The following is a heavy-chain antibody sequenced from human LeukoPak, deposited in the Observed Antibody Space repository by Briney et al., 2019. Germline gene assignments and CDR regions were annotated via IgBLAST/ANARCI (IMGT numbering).Heavy chain of an antibody. D-gene: IGHD1-26*01. CDR3: ATLIVGASGVFDY. Sequence: GASVKVSCKASGYTFTGYYMHWVRQAPGQGLEWMGGFDPEDGETIYAQKFQGRVTMTEDTSTDTAYMELSSLRSEDTAVYYCATLIVGASGVFDYWGQGTLVTVSS. V-gene: IGHV1-24*01. CDR1: GYTFTGYY. CDR2: FDPEDGET. J-gene: IGHJ4*02.